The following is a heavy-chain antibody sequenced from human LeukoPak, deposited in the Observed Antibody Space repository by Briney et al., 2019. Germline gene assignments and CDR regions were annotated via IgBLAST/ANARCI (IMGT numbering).Heavy chain of an antibody. D-gene: IGHD3-10*01. CDR3: ASLWFGELAY. CDR1: GGSISSYY. J-gene: IGHJ4*02. Sequence: SETLSLTCTVSGGSISSYYWSWIRQPPGKGLEWIGYIYYSGSTNYNPPLKSRVTISVDTSKNQFSLKLSSVTAADTAVYYCASLWFGELAYWGQGTLVTVSS. V-gene: IGHV4-59*01. CDR2: IYYSGST.